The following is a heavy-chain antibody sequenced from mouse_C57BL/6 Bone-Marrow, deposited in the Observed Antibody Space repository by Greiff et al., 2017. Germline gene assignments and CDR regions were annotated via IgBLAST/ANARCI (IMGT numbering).Heavy chain of an antibody. J-gene: IGHJ2*01. CDR2: INPNNGGT. D-gene: IGHD1-1*01. CDR3: ASLYYGLDY. Sequence: VQLQQSGPELVKPGASVKISCKASGYTFTDYYMNWVKQSHGKSLEWIGDINPNNGGTSYNQKFKGKATLTVDKSSSTAYMELRSLTSEDSAVYYCASLYYGLDYWGQGTTLTVSS. V-gene: IGHV1-26*01. CDR1: GYTFTDYY.